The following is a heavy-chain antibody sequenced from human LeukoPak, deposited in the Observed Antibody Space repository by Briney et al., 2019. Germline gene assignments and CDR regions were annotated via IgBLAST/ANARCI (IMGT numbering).Heavy chain of an antibody. J-gene: IGHJ4*02. CDR3: ARDEGERTEAGNDDY. CDR2: INPNSGGT. Sequence: ASVKVSCKASGYTFIGYYMHWVRQAPGQGLEWLGWINPNSGGTNYAQKFQGRVTMTRDTSISTAYMELSRLRSDDTAVYYCARDEGERTEAGNDDYWGQGTLVTVSS. CDR1: GYTFIGYY. V-gene: IGHV1-2*02. D-gene: IGHD6-13*01.